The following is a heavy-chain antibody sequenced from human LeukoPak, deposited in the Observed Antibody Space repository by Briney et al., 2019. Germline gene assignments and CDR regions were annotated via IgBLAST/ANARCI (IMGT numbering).Heavy chain of an antibody. CDR3: ARERGSSGGNTNGYFDY. D-gene: IGHD4-23*01. J-gene: IGHJ4*02. CDR1: GFTFSSYA. Sequence: GGSLRLSCAASGFTFSSYAMSWVRQAPGKGLEWVSAISGSGGTTYSADSVKGRFTISRDNSKNTVYLQMNSLRAEDTAAYYCARERGSSGGNTNGYFDYWGQGALVTVSS. V-gene: IGHV3-23*01. CDR2: ISGSGGTT.